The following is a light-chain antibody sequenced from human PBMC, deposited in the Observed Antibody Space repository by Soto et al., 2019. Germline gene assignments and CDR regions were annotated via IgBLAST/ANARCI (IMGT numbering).Light chain of an antibody. CDR2: SSN. CDR3: AAWDDSLNGVV. J-gene: IGLJ2*01. V-gene: IGLV1-44*01. Sequence: QSVLTQPPSASGTHGQRVTISCSGSGSNIGSNSVNWYQQLPGTAPKLLMYSSNQRPSGVPDRFSGSKSGTSASLAISGLQSEDEADYYCAAWDDSLNGVVFGGGTKLTVL. CDR1: GSNIGSNS.